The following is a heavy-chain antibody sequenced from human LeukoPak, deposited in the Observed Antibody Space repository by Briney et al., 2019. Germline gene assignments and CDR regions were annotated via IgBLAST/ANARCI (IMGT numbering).Heavy chain of an antibody. CDR2: IIPIFGTA. CDR3: VRDRAGPFDY. D-gene: IGHD6-25*01. V-gene: IGHV1-69*06. CDR1: GGTFSSYA. Sequence: ASVKVSCKASGGTFSSYAISWVRQAPGQGLEWMGGIIPIFGTANYAQKFQGRVTITADKSTSTAYMELSSLRSEDTAVYYCVRDRAGPFDYWGQGTLVTVSS. J-gene: IGHJ4*02.